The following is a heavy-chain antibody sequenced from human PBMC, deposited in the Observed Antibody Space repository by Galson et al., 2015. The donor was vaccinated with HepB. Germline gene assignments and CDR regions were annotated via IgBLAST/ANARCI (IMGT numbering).Heavy chain of an antibody. D-gene: IGHD3-10*01. Sequence: CAISGDSVSSNSAAWNWIRQSPSRGLEWLGRTYYRSKWYNDYAVSVKSRVIINSDTSKNQFSLQLNSVTPEDTAVYYCARELFGPGSGSYYNVPRKDAFDIWGQGTMVTVSS. V-gene: IGHV6-1*01. CDR2: TYYRSKWYN. J-gene: IGHJ3*02. CDR1: GDSVSSNSAA. CDR3: ARELFGPGSGSYYNVPRKDAFDI.